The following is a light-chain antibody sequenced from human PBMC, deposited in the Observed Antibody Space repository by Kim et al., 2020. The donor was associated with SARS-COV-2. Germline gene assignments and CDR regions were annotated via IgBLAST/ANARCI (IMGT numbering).Light chain of an antibody. CDR3: HQHNNWPLT. CDR2: GAS. V-gene: IGKV3-15*01. CDR1: QSVGSN. J-gene: IGKJ4*01. Sequence: ASPGERATRSCSASQSVGSNLAWSQQNPAQAPSLLIYGASTRVTGIPASFRGRRSGTEFTLTIRSLQSEDFAVYYCHQHNNWPLTFGGGTKVDIK.